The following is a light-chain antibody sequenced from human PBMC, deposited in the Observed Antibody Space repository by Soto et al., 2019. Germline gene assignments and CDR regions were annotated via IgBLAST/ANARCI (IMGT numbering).Light chain of an antibody. V-gene: IGKV1-9*01. CDR2: AAS. CDR3: QQLHGYPIT. CDR1: QDISNY. Sequence: ILLTQSPSSLSASIGDRVTITCQASQDISNYLNWYQQKLGKAPKLLIYAASNFQSGVPSRFSGSGSGTHFTLTISSLQPEDFATYYCQQLHGYPITFGQGTRLEI. J-gene: IGKJ5*01.